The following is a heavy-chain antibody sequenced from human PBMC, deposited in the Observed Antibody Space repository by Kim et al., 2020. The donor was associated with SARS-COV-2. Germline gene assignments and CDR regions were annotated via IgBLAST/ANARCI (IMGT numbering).Heavy chain of an antibody. CDR1: GFTFSSYG. V-gene: IGHV3-30*18. CDR2: ISYDGSNK. D-gene: IGHD6-13*01. J-gene: IGHJ4*02. CDR3: AKGSGYSSSWYDYGGFDY. Sequence: GGSLRLSCAASGFTFSSYGMHWVRQAPGKGLEWVAVISYDGSNKYYADSVKGRFTISRDNSKNTLYLQMNSLRAEDTAVYYCAKGSGYSSSWYDYGGFDYWGQGTLVTVSS.